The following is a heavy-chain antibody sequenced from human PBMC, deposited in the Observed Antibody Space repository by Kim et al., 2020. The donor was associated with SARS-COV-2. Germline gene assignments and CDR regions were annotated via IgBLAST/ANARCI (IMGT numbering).Heavy chain of an antibody. Sequence: GGSLRLSCAASGFTFSSYSMNWVRQAPGKGLEWVSPISSSSSYIYYADSVKRRFTISRDNAKNSLYLQMNSLRAEDTAVYYCARDWAIEVAGTCMDVWGQGTTITVS. CDR2: ISSSSSYI. J-gene: IGHJ6*02. CDR1: GFTFSSYS. V-gene: IGHV3-21*01. CDR3: ARDWAIEVAGTCMDV. D-gene: IGHD6-19*01.